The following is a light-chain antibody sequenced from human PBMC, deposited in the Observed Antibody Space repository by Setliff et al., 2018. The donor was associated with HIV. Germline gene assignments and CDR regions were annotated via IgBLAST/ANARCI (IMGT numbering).Light chain of an antibody. Sequence: QSALTQPASASGSPGQSITISCTGTSSDVGGFNYVSWYQHHPGKAPKLMIYEVNNRPSGVSNRFSGSKSGNTASLTISGLQAEDEAHYFCSSYTSSSTWVFGGGTKVTVL. CDR1: SSDVGGFNY. V-gene: IGLV2-14*01. J-gene: IGLJ3*02. CDR2: EVN. CDR3: SSYTSSSTWV.